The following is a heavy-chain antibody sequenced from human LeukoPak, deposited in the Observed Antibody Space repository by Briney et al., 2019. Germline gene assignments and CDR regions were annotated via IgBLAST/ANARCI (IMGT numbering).Heavy chain of an antibody. Sequence: SETLSLTCAVYGGSFSGYYWSWIRQPPGKGLERIGEINHSGSTNYNPSLKSRVTISVDTSKNQFSLKLSSVTAADTAVYYCARLSVGIAVAGTDYWGQGTLVTVSS. CDR1: GGSFSGYY. V-gene: IGHV4-34*01. J-gene: IGHJ4*02. CDR2: INHSGST. D-gene: IGHD6-19*01. CDR3: ARLSVGIAVAGTDY.